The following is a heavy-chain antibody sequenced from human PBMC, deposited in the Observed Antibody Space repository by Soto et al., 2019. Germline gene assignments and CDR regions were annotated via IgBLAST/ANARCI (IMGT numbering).Heavy chain of an antibody. CDR2: INPNSGGT. J-gene: IGHJ4*02. CDR1: GYTFTGYY. V-gene: IGHV1-2*02. Sequence: ASVKVSCKASGYTFTGYYMHWVRQAPGQGLEWMGWINPNSGGTNYAQKFQGRVTMTRDTSISTAYMELSRLRSDDTAVYYCARRVGCTNGVCSRGYFDCWGQGSLVTVSS. CDR3: ARRVGCTNGVCSRGYFDC. D-gene: IGHD2-8*01.